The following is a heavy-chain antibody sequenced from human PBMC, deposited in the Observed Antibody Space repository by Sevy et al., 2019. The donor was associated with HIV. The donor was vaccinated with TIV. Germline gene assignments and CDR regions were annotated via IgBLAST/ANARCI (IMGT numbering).Heavy chain of an antibody. V-gene: IGHV4-59*12. J-gene: IGHJ4*02. D-gene: IGHD6-19*01. CDR2: IYYSGGT. CDR1: GGSISTYY. Sequence: SESLSLTCTVSGGSISTYYWSWIRQPPGKGLEWIGYIYYSGGTNYNTSLKSRVTMSLDMSKRQFSLKLSSVTAADTAVYYCARRLMGSSGRYDYWGQGTLVTVSS. CDR3: ARRLMGSSGRYDY.